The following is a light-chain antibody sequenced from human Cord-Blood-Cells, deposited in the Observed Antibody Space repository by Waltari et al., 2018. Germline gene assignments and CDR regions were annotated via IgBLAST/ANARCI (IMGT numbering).Light chain of an antibody. V-gene: IGLV2-14*01. Sequence: QSALTQPASVSGSPGQSITISCTGTSSDVGGYNYVSWYQQHPGKAPKPMIYDVSNRPSVVSNRVSGSKSCDTASLTISGRQAEDEADYDCSSYTSSSWVFGGGTKLTVL. CDR1: SSDVGGYNY. J-gene: IGLJ3*02. CDR2: DVS. CDR3: SSYTSSSWV.